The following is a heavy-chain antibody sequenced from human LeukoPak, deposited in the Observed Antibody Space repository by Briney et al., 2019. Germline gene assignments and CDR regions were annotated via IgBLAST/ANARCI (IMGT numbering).Heavy chain of an antibody. J-gene: IGHJ4*02. CDR1: GGSFSGYY. CDR2: INHSGST. V-gene: IGHV4-34*01. Sequence: PSETLSLTCAVYGGSFSGYYWNWIRQPPGKGLEWIGEINHSGSTNYNPSLKSRVTISVDTSKNQFSLKLSSVTAADTAVYYCARGRVAGTTGVDYWGQGTLVTVSS. CDR3: ARGRVAGTTGVDY. D-gene: IGHD6-19*01.